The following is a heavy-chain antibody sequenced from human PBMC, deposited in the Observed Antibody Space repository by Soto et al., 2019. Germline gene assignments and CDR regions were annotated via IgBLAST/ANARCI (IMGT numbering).Heavy chain of an antibody. CDR2: ISSSGSTI. J-gene: IGHJ6*02. V-gene: IGHV3-11*01. CDR1: GFTFSDYY. Sequence: GGSLRLSCAASGFTFSDYYMSWIRQAPGKGLEWVSYISSSGSTIYYADSVKGRFTISRDNAKNSLYLQMNSLRAEDTAVYYCARDVLGDSSGWYLPYYYYYYGMDVWGQGTTVTVSS. CDR3: ARDVLGDSSGWYLPYYYYYYGMDV. D-gene: IGHD6-19*01.